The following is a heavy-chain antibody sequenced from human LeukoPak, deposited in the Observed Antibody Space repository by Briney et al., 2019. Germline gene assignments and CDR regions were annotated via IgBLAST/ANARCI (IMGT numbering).Heavy chain of an antibody. J-gene: IGHJ6*03. Sequence: PGGSLRLSCAASGFTFSSYNMNWVRQAPGKGLEWVSSITSGSSYIYYADSVEGRFTISRDNAKNSLYLQMNSLRAEDTAVYYCARGGKVVGADYYYYMDVWGKGTTVTISS. CDR2: ITSGSSYI. V-gene: IGHV3-21*01. CDR1: GFTFSSYN. CDR3: ARGGKVVGADYYYYMDV. D-gene: IGHD2-15*01.